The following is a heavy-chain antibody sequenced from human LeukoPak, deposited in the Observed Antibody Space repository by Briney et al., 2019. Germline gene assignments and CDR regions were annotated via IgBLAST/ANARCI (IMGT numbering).Heavy chain of an antibody. J-gene: IGHJ1*01. CDR2: IYYTGVT. D-gene: IGHD2-21*02. CDR3: VRGERSGRDCSSRQQ. CDR1: GGPLTISY. Sequence: SETPSLTCTVSGGPLTISYWSWIRQPPGRGLEWVRYIYYTGVTNYHPSLAGRVSMSLDMSKNLISLNLDSVTAADTAVYYCVRGERSGRDCSSRQQWGQGTLVTVSS. V-gene: IGHV4-59*13.